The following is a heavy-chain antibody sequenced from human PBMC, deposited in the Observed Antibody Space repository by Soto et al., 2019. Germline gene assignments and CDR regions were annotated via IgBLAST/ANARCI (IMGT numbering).Heavy chain of an antibody. J-gene: IGHJ4*02. V-gene: IGHV4-34*01. D-gene: IGHD3-3*01. Sequence: QSLTCAVYGGSLSGFYWSWIRQPPGKGLEWIGEISDNGSPNYSPSLKSRVTISVDTSKNQFSLKLSSVSAADTAVYYCARGRYYDFWSGYLDYWGQGTLVTVSS. CDR3: ARGRYYDFWSGYLDY. CDR2: ISDNGSP. CDR1: GGSLSGFY.